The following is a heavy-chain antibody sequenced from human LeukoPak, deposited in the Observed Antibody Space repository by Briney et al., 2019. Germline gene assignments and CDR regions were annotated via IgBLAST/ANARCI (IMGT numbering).Heavy chain of an antibody. CDR3: ARGDGDYVAFDI. V-gene: IGHV1-2*02. Sequence: ASVKVSYKASGYTFTGYYMHWVRQAPGQGLEWMGWINPNSGGTNYAQKFQGRVTMTRDTSISTAYMELSRLRSDDTAVYYCARGDGDYVAFDIWGQGTMVTVSS. J-gene: IGHJ3*02. CDR1: GYTFTGYY. CDR2: INPNSGGT. D-gene: IGHD4-17*01.